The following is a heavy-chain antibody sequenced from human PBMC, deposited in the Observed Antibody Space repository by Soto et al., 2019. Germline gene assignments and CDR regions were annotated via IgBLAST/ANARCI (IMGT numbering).Heavy chain of an antibody. Sequence: QVQLVESGGGVVQPGRSLRLSCAASGFTFNTYGMHWVRQAPGKGLEWVAVILHDGSNKFYADSVKGRFTISRDNSKNTLYLQVSSLRTEDTAVYYCATEKDRFCISNSCSQGGMDVWGQGTTVTVSS. CDR3: ATEKDRFCISNSCSQGGMDV. CDR1: GFTFNTYG. CDR2: ILHDGSNK. V-gene: IGHV3-30*19. J-gene: IGHJ6*02. D-gene: IGHD2-2*01.